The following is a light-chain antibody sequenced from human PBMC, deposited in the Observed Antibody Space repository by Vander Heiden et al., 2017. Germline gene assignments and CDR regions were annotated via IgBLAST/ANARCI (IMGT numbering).Light chain of an antibody. CDR2: GAS. CDR3: QQSISSPLT. CDR1: QIISRH. J-gene: IGKJ4*01. V-gene: IGKV1-39*01. Sequence: DIQITPAPSSLSASVGDRITITCRASQIISRHLTWYQQKAGRAPKLLIYGASSLQSGIPSRFSGSGSGTDFTLTITSLQSEDFAIYYCQQSISSPLTFGGGTKVEI.